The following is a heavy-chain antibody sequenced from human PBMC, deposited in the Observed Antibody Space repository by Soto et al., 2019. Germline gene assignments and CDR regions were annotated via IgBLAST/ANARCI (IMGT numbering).Heavy chain of an antibody. CDR2: FIPVYRTL. Sequence: SVKVSCKASGGSFRKSAINWVRQTPGQGLEWLGGFIPVYRTLNYAQKFQGRVTITADESTGTAYMTLSSLASDDTAVYYCATGVIWIGYFTVDSWGQGTRVTVSS. CDR3: ATGVIWIGYFTVDS. CDR1: GGSFRKSA. J-gene: IGHJ4*02. V-gene: IGHV1-69*13. D-gene: IGHD3-3*01.